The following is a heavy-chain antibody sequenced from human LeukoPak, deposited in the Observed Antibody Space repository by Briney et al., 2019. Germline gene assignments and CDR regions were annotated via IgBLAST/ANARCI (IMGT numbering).Heavy chain of an antibody. V-gene: IGHV4-59*01. J-gene: IGHJ4*02. D-gene: IGHD3-9*01. CDR1: GGSISSYY. CDR2: IYYSGST. Sequence: KPSETLSLTCPVSGGSISSYYWSWIRQPPGKGLEWIGYIYYSGSTNYNPSLKSRVTISVDTSKNQFSLKLSSVTAADTAVYYCARGIRYFDSSMMSDYWGQGTLVTVSS. CDR3: ARGIRYFDSSMMSDY.